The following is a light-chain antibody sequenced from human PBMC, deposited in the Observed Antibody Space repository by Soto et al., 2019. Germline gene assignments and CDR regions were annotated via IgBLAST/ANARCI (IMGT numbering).Light chain of an antibody. CDR1: QNISSY. CDR2: DAS. Sequence: EIVLTQSPATLSLSPGERATLSCRASQNISSYLVWYQQITGQTPRLLIYDASNRATGSPDRFSGSESGTDFTLPISSLEPEDFAVYYCQHRSNWPLTFGGGTKVEIK. J-gene: IGKJ4*01. V-gene: IGKV3-11*01. CDR3: QHRSNWPLT.